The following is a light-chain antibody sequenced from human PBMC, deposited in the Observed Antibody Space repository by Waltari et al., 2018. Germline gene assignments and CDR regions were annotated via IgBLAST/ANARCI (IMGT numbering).Light chain of an antibody. CDR3: QSYDSSLSGYV. CDR1: SSNTGAGYA. Sequence: QSVLTQPPSVSGAPGQRVTISCTGSSSNTGAGYAVHWYQQLPETAPKLLMYGTINRPSGVPDRFSGSKSGTPASLAITGLQAEDEADYYCQSYDSSLSGYVFGTGTRVAVL. CDR2: GTI. V-gene: IGLV1-40*01. J-gene: IGLJ1*01.